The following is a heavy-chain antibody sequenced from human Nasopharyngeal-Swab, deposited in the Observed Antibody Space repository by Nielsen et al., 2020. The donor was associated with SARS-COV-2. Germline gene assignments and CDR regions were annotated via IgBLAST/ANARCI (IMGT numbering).Heavy chain of an antibody. V-gene: IGHV4-31*02. D-gene: IGHD6-6*01. Sequence: WIRQPPGKGLEWIGYIYYSGGTYYNPSLKSRVTISVDTSKNQFSLKLSSVTAADTAVYYCARGGADRPGFDYWGQGTLVTVSS. CDR2: IYYSGGT. J-gene: IGHJ4*02. CDR3: ARGGADRPGFDY.